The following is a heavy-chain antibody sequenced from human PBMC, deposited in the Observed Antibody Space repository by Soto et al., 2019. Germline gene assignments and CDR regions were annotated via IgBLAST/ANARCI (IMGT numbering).Heavy chain of an antibody. CDR2: IFHDGTA. V-gene: IGHV4-4*02. D-gene: IGHD3-3*01. CDR3: ARKGWRFGVVPRGGLAP. Sequence: SETLSLTCAVSGVSISSGNWWTWVRQTPQRGLEYIGEIFHDGTANYYPSFERRVAISVDTSTNQFSLRLTSVTAADTAVYYCARKGWRFGVVPRGGLAPWGQGSLVTVSS. J-gene: IGHJ5*02. CDR1: GVSISSGNW.